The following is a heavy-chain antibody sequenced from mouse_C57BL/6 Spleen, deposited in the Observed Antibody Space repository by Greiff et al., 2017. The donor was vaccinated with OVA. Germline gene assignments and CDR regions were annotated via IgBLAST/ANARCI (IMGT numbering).Heavy chain of an antibody. CDR2: IWSGGST. V-gene: IGHV2-2*01. D-gene: IGHD2-5*01. CDR3: ASSNYVRYAMDY. J-gene: IGHJ4*01. CDR1: GFSLTSYG. Sequence: VHLVESGPGLVQPSQSLSITCTVSGFSLTSYGVHWVRQSPGKGLEWLGVIWSGGSTDYNAAVISRLSISKDNSKSQVFFKMNSLQAYDTAIYYCASSNYVRYAMDYWGQGTSVTVSS.